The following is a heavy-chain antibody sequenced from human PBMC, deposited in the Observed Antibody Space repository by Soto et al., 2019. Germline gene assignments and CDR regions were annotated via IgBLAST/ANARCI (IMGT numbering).Heavy chain of an antibody. D-gene: IGHD6-13*01. J-gene: IGHJ4*02. Sequence: QVQLVESGGGLVKPGGSLRLSCAVSGFTFSAYYMTWIRQAPGKGLEWVSYISSGTSHTNYADSVKGRFTISRDNAKNSLFLQMNSLRAEDTAVYYCARGRGAAADYFDFWGQGTLVTVSS. V-gene: IGHV3-11*05. CDR3: ARGRGAAADYFDF. CDR1: GFTFSAYY. CDR2: ISSGTSHT.